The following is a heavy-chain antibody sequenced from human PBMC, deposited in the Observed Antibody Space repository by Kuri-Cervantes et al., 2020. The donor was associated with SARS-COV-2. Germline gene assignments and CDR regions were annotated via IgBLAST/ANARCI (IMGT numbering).Heavy chain of an antibody. CDR2: IKQDGSEK. CDR3: ARGTLVPYYYDALDV. V-gene: IGHV3-7*03. J-gene: IGHJ6*02. CDR1: GFTFSSYW. Sequence: GGSLRLSCAASGFTFSSYWMSWVRQAPGKGLEWVANIKQDGSEKYYVDSVKGRFTISRDNAKKSLYVQMNSMRAEDTAVYYCARGTLVPYYYDALDVWGQGTTVTVSS. D-gene: IGHD3-3*01.